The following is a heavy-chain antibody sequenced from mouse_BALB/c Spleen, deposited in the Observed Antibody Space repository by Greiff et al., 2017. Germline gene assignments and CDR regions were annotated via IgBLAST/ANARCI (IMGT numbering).Heavy chain of an antibody. Sequence: VMLVESGAELMKPGASVKISCKATGYTFSSYWIEWVKQRPGHGLEWIGEILPGSGSTNYDEKFKGKATFTADTSSNTAYMQLSSLTSEDSAVYYCARGHYYFDYWGQGTTRTVSS. V-gene: IGHV1-9*01. CDR3: ARGHYYFDY. J-gene: IGHJ2*01. D-gene: IGHD6-1*01. CDR2: ILPGSGST. CDR1: GYTFSSYW.